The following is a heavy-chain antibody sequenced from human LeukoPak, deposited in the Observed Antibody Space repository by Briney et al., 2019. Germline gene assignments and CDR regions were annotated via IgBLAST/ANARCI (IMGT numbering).Heavy chain of an antibody. J-gene: IGHJ4*02. V-gene: IGHV3-9*01. D-gene: IGHD6-13*01. CDR1: GFTFDDYA. CDR3: AKDLIAAAGSGFDY. CDR2: ISWNSGSI. Sequence: GGSLRLSCAASGFTFDDYAMHWVRQAPGKGLEWVSGISWNSGSIGYADSVKGRFTISRDNAKNSLYLQMKSLRAEDTALYYCAKDLIAAAGSGFDYWGQGTLVTVSS.